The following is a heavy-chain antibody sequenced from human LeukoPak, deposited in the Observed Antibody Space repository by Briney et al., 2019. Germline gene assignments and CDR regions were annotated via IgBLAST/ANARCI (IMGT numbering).Heavy chain of an antibody. J-gene: IGHJ6*03. CDR1: GGSISSYY. D-gene: IGHD2-2*01. V-gene: IGHV4-59*01. CDR3: ARGDSRCGSTSCYSPTLSYYYYMDV. CDR2: IYYSGST. Sequence: SETLSLTCTVSGGSISSYYWSWIRQPPGKGLEWIGYIYYSGSTNYNPSLKSRVTISVDTSKNQFSLKLSSVTAADTAVYYCARGDSRCGSTSCYSPTLSYYYYMDVWGKGTTVTVSS.